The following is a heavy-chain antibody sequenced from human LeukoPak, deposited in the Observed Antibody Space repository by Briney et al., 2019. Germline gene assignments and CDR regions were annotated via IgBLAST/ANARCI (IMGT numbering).Heavy chain of an antibody. V-gene: IGHV4-30-4*01. CDR3: VTKPNGAYYFDL. CDR2: VHHSGQSGYI. D-gene: IGHD4-17*01. CDR1: GGSLSTGDYY. J-gene: IGHJ4*02. Sequence: SETLSLTCTVSGGSLSTGDYYWSWIRQPPGKGLEWIGYVHHSGQSGYIYYNPSLKSRVVISVDMSNNQVSLHLSSGTAADTAVYYCVTKPNGAYYFDLWGQGALVTVSA.